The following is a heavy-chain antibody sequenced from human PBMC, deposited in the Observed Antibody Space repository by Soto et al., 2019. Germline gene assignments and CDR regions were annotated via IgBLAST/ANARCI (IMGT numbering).Heavy chain of an antibody. CDR2: IYYSGST. D-gene: IGHD6-19*01. CDR3: ARVSSRVAGLYYYYGMYV. V-gene: IGHV4-59*01. CDR1: GGSISSYY. J-gene: IGHJ6*02. Sequence: PSETLSLTCTVSGGSISSYYWSWIRQPPGKGLEWIGYIYYSGSTNYNPSLKSRVTISVDTSKNQFSLKLSSVTAADTAVYYCARVSSRVAGLYYYYGMYVWGQGTTVTVSS.